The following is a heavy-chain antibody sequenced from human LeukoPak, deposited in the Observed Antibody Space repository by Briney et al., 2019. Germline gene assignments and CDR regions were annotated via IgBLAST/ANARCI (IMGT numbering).Heavy chain of an antibody. J-gene: IGHJ4*02. V-gene: IGHV4-61*05. D-gene: IGHD5-12*01. CDR2: IYYSGST. CDR1: GGSISTISYY. CDR3: ARVGYSGYDFTPHFDY. Sequence: SETLSLTCTVSGGSISTISYYWGWIRQPPGKGLEWIGYIYYSGSTNYNPSLKSRVTISVDTSKNQFPLKLSSVTAADTAVYYCARVGYSGYDFTPHFDYWGQGTLVTVSS.